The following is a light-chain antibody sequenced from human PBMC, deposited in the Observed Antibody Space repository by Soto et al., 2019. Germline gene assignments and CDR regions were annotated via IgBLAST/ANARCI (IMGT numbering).Light chain of an antibody. J-gene: IGKJ4*01. CDR3: QRYGTSLPLT. CDR1: QSVSSNY. Sequence: IVLTQSPGTLSLSPGDRATLSCRASQSVSSNYLAWYQQKPGQAPRLLIYGASSRATGIPDRFSGSGSGTDFTLTISRLEPDDFAVYYCQRYGTSLPLTFGGGTKVEIK. CDR2: GAS. V-gene: IGKV3-20*01.